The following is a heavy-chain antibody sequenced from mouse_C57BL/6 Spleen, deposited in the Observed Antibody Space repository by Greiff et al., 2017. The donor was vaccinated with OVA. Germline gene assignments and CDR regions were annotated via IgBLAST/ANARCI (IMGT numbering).Heavy chain of an antibody. J-gene: IGHJ3*01. CDR1: GFNIKDYY. V-gene: IGHV14-1*01. D-gene: IGHD2-5*01. Sequence: VQLQQSGAELVRPGASVKLSCTASGFNIKDYYMHWVKQRPEQGLEWIGRIDPEAGDTEYAPKFQGKATLTADTSSNTAYLQLSSLTSEDTAVYYCSAYYSNYDWFAYWGQGTLVTVSA. CDR2: IDPEAGDT. CDR3: SAYYSNYDWFAY.